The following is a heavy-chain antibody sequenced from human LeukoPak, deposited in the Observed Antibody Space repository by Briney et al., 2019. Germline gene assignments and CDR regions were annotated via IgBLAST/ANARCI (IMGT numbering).Heavy chain of an antibody. CDR1: GDSISSGDYY. CDR3: ATRKLGNDY. J-gene: IGHJ4*02. V-gene: IGHV4-61*08. CDR2: IYYTET. Sequence: SSQTLSLTCTVSGDSISSGDYYWSWIRQSPGKGLEWIGYIYYTETSYNPSLKSRVTISADTSKNQFSLKLYSVTAADTAVYYCATRKLGNDYWGQGTLVTVSS. D-gene: IGHD7-27*01.